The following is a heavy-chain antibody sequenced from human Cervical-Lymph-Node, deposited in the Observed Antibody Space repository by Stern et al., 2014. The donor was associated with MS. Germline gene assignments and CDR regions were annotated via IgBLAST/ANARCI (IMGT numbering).Heavy chain of an antibody. CDR2: INAGNGKT. Sequence: QVQLVQSGAEVKKPGASVRVSCKASGYTFSSYAMHWVRQAPGQRPEWMGWINAGNGKTKYSQKFQGRVTISRDISATTAYMELSTLRSEDTAVYYCATHVPVPRGWFWGQGTLVTVSS. D-gene: IGHD3-10*01. CDR1: GYTFSSYA. CDR3: ATHVPVPRGWF. V-gene: IGHV1-3*01. J-gene: IGHJ4*02.